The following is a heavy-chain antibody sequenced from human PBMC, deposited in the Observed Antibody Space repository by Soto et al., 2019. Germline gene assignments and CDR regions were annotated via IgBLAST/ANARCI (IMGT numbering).Heavy chain of an antibody. CDR3: AKGGFTVTTYYYYYMDF. CDR2: ISGSGGDT. J-gene: IGHJ6*03. V-gene: IGHV3-23*01. D-gene: IGHD4-17*01. Sequence: GGSLRLSCAASGFTFSSYAMSWVRQAPGKGLEWVSAISGSGGDTYYPDSVKGRFTISRDNSKNTLYLQMNSLRAEDTAVYYCAKGGFTVTTYYYYYMDFWGKGTTVTVSS. CDR1: GFTFSSYA.